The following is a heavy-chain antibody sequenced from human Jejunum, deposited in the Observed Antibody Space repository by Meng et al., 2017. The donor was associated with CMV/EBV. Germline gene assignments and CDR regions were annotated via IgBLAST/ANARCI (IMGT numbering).Heavy chain of an antibody. D-gene: IGHD4-11*01. V-gene: IGHV1-18*01. CDR3: ARDLDDYSNFMNY. CDR2: ISTYNGHA. J-gene: IGHJ4*02. CDR1: GYTFTDYS. Sequence: QFQLVRSGTEVKKPGASVKLSCKTSGYTFTDYSLNWVRQAPGQGLEWMGWISTYNGHANYAQKFQGRVTMTTDTSSSTTYMELRSLKSDDTAIYYCARDLDDYSNFMNYWGQGTLVTVSS.